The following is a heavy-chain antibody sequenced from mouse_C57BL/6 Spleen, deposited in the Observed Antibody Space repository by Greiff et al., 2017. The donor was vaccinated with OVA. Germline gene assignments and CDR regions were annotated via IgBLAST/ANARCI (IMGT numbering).Heavy chain of an antibody. Sequence: VQAVESGGGLVKPGGSLTLSCAASGFTFRSYAMSWVRQTPEKRLEWVATLSDGGSYTYYPDNVKGRFTISRDNAKNNLYLQMSHLKSEDTALYYCAREGHSTFMDYWGQGTSVTVSS. CDR2: LSDGGSYT. CDR3: AREGHSTFMDY. V-gene: IGHV5-4*01. J-gene: IGHJ4*01. D-gene: IGHD5-1*01. CDR1: GFTFRSYA.